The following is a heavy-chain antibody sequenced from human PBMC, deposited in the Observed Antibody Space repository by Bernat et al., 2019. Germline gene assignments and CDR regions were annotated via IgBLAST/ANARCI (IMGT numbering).Heavy chain of an antibody. CDR1: GFTFSSYT. Sequence: EVQLVESGGGLVKPGGSLRLSCAASGFTFSSYTMSWVRQAPGKGLEWVAFISSNINYIYYADAVQGRFPISRDSAKNSLYLQMSSLRAEDTAVYYCARGRQHVDSDGFDIWGQGTMVTVSS. D-gene: IGHD6-6*01. J-gene: IGHJ3*02. CDR3: ARGRQHVDSDGFDI. V-gene: IGHV3-21*01. CDR2: ISSNINYI.